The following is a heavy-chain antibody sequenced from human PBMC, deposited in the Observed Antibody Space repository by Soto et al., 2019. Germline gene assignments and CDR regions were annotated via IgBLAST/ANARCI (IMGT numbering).Heavy chain of an antibody. CDR3: ARLIVRSGYYYVGDAFDI. D-gene: IGHD3-22*01. CDR2: IYYSGST. Sequence: SETLSLTCTVSGGSISSSSYYWGWIRQPPGKGLEWIGSIYYSGSTYYNPSLKSRVTISVDTSKNQFSLKLSSVTAADTAVYYCARLIVRSGYYYVGDAFDIWGQGTMVTVSS. J-gene: IGHJ3*02. CDR1: GGSISSSSYY. V-gene: IGHV4-39*01.